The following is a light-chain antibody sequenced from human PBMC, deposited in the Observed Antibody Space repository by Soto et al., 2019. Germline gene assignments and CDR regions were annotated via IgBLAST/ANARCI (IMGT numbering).Light chain of an antibody. Sequence: QSALTQPPSASGSPGQSVTISCTATSSDVGGYHFVSWYQQHQRKAPKRLIYEVVQRPSGVPDRFAGSKSANTASLTVSGLQGYDEADYYCSAASNRVVFGGGTHLTLL. J-gene: IGLJ2*01. CDR2: EVV. CDR3: SAASNRVV. V-gene: IGLV2-8*01. CDR1: SSDVGGYHF.